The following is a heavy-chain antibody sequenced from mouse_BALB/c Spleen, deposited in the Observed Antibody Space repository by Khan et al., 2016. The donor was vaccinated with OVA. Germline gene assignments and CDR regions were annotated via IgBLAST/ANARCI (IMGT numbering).Heavy chain of an antibody. Sequence: QVQLKESGPGLVAPSQSLSITCTVYGYSLTRYGVHWVRQPPGKGLEWLGLIWAGGSTNYNWALMFRLSISIDNSKSLVFLIMNSLQPDDTSLYYGTRSKYLSRYWGQGPTLPVSS. D-gene: IGHD3-3*01. J-gene: IGHJ2*01. CDR3: TRSKYLSRY. CDR2: IWAGGST. CDR1: GYSLTRYG. V-gene: IGHV2-9*02.